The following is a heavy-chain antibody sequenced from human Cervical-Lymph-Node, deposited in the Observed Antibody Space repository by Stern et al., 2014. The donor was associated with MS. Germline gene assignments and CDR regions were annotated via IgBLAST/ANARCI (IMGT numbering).Heavy chain of an antibody. CDR3: AKGLFFSSFDF. D-gene: IGHD2-2*01. V-gene: IGHV3-23*04. CDR2: TSGSGATT. CDR1: GFTFNTYG. Sequence: EVQLEESGGGLAQPGGSLRLSCAASGFTFNTYGLSWVRQAPGQGLEWVSATSGSGATTFSADSVKGRFSVSRDNSKNSLYLQMNSLRVEDTAMYYCAKGLFFSSFDFWGQGTLVTVSS. J-gene: IGHJ4*02.